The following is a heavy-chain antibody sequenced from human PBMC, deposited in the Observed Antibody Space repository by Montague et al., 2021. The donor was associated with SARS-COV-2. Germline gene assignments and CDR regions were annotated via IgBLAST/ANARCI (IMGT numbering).Heavy chain of an antibody. Sequence: SETRSLTCSIAGVSITSYYWSWVRQPSGKGLEWIGHIYASGSNNXSPSLKSRVRLSIDNPKNQFTLKLESLTAADTAVYYCVRDGGNWYYFDYWGQGALVTVSS. CDR1: GVSITSYY. J-gene: IGHJ4*02. V-gene: IGHV4-4*07. CDR2: IYASGSN. CDR3: VRDGGNWYYFDY. D-gene: IGHD3-16*01.